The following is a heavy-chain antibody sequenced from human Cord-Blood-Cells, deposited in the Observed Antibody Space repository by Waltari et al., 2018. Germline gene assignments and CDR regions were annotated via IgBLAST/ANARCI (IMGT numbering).Heavy chain of an antibody. CDR3: AKVGGYSSSWYAFDI. Sequence: QVQLVESGGGVVQPGRSLRLSCAASGFTFSSYAIPWGRQAPGKGLEWVAVISYDGSNKYYADSVKGRFTISRDNSKNTLYLQMNSLRAEDTAVYYCAKVGGYSSSWYAFDIWGQGTMVTVSS. CDR2: ISYDGSNK. V-gene: IGHV3-30-3*01. D-gene: IGHD6-13*01. CDR1: GFTFSSYA. J-gene: IGHJ3*02.